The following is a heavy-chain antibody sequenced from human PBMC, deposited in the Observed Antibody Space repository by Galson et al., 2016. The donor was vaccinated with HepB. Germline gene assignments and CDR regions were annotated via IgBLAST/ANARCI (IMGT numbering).Heavy chain of an antibody. CDR3: VRVDTSVHEEGGWLDP. CDR1: GLTVSSNY. CDR2: IYRDGKT. J-gene: IGHJ5*02. Sequence: SLRLSCAASGLTVSSNYMSWVRQAPGKGLEWVSVIYRDGKTYYADSVKGRFTISRDNYRNTLHLQMSRLRAEDTAVYYCVRVDTSVHEEGGWLDPWGQGTLVTVS. V-gene: IGHV3-53*01. D-gene: IGHD5-18*01.